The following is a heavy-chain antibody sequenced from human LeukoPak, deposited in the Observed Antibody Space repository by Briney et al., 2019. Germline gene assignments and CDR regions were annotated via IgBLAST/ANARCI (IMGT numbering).Heavy chain of an antibody. CDR1: GFTFSIYA. Sequence: PGGSLRLSCAASGFTFSIYAMHWVRQAPGKGLERVSTIRTGGGATTYADSVKGRFTISRDNSKSTLYLQMYNLRAEDTATYYCTRDPNGDYVGAFDFWGRGTLITVSS. CDR3: TRDPNGDYVGAFDF. V-gene: IGHV3-23*01. CDR2: IRTGGGAT. D-gene: IGHD4-17*01. J-gene: IGHJ3*01.